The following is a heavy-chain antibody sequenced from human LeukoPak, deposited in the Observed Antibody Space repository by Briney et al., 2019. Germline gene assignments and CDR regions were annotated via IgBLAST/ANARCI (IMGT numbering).Heavy chain of an antibody. Sequence: GGSLRLSCVASGFTFSDYYMSWIRQAPGKGLEWLSYISSSGDTIYYADSVKGRFTTSRDNAKKSLYLQMNSLRAEDTAVYYCARDGPYYSDSSGYYYVGHDAFDIWGQGTMVTVSS. CDR3: ARDGPYYSDSSGYYYVGHDAFDI. J-gene: IGHJ3*02. V-gene: IGHV3-11*01. D-gene: IGHD3-22*01. CDR2: ISSSGDTI. CDR1: GFTFSDYY.